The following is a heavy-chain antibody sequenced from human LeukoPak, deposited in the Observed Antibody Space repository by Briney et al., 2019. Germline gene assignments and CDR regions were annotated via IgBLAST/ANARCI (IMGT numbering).Heavy chain of an antibody. D-gene: IGHD3-10*01. Sequence: SETLSLTCTVSGGSISSYYWSWIRQPARKGLEWIGRIYTSGSTNYNPSLKSRVTMSVDTAKKQFSLKVSSVTAADTAVYYCARHYLDAFDIWGQGTMVTVSS. V-gene: IGHV4-4*07. CDR2: IYTSGST. J-gene: IGHJ3*02. CDR3: ARHYLDAFDI. CDR1: GGSISSYY.